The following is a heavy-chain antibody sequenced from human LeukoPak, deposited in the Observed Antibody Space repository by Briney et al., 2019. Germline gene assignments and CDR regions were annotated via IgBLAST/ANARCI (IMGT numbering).Heavy chain of an antibody. Sequence: SETLSLTCTVSGGSISSSSYYWGWIRQPPGKGLEWIGSIYYSGGTYYNPSLKSRVTISEDTSKNQFSLKLSSVTAADTAVYYCARRPPYDSRGYPVSAFDIWGQGTMVTVSS. D-gene: IGHD3-22*01. J-gene: IGHJ3*02. CDR3: ARRPPYDSRGYPVSAFDI. CDR2: IYYSGGT. CDR1: GGSISSSSYY. V-gene: IGHV4-39*01.